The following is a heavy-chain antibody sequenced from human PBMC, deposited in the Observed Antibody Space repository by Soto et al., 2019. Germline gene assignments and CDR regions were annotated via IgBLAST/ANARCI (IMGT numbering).Heavy chain of an antibody. CDR3: ERDYCSSTSCYYYGMDV. J-gene: IGHJ6*02. CDR1: GFTFSSYS. D-gene: IGHD2-2*01. CDR2: ISSSSSYI. V-gene: IGHV3-21*01. Sequence: PGGSLRLSCAASGFTFSSYSMNWVRQAPGKGLEWVSSISSSSSYIYYADSVKGRFTISRDNAKNSLYLQMNSLRAEDTAVYYRERDYCSSTSCYYYGMDVWGQGTTVTVSS.